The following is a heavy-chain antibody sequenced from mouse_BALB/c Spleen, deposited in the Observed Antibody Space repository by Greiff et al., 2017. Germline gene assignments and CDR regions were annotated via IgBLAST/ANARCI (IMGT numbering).Heavy chain of an antibody. CDR3: ARDRDYPDY. V-gene: IGHV2-9*02. J-gene: IGHJ2*01. CDR1: GFSLTSYG. Sequence: VKLMESGPGLMATSQSLSITCTVSGFSLTSYGVHWVRQPPGKGLEWLGVIWAGGSTNYNSALMSRLSISKDNSKSQVFLKMNSLQTDDTAMYYCARDRDYPDYWGQGTTLPVSS. CDR2: IWAGGST.